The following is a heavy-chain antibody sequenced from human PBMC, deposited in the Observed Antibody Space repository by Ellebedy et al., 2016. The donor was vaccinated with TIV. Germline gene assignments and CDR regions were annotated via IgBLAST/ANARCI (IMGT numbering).Heavy chain of an antibody. CDR3: ARGNWYCDL. Sequence: PGGSLRLSCAASGFTFSDHHMDWVRQAPGKGLGWVGFIRSKAYGGTTEYAGSVRGRFSLSRDDSKNSVYLQMNSLKTEDTAVYYCARGNWYCDLWGRGTLVTVSA. J-gene: IGHJ2*01. V-gene: IGHV3-72*01. CDR2: IRSKAYGGTT. CDR1: GFTFSDHH.